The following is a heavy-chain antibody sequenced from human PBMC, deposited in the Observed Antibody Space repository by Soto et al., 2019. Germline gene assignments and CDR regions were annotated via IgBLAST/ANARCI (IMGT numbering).Heavy chain of an antibody. V-gene: IGHV3-23*01. CDR3: TTDWPRYDIFTHYS. CDR1: GFTFRSYS. D-gene: IGHD3-9*01. J-gene: IGHJ4*02. CDR2: ISGSGIST. Sequence: RGSLXLSFAASGFTFRSYSMSWVRQAPGKGLEWVSGISGSGISTHYADSVKGRFTVSRDNSKNTLYLQMNSLRAEDTAVYYCTTDWPRYDIFTHYSWGQGILVTVCS.